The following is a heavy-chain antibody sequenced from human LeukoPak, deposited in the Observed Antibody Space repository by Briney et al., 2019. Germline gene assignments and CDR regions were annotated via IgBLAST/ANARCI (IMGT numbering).Heavy chain of an antibody. D-gene: IGHD6-13*01. CDR2: IYDSGST. V-gene: IGHV4-59*12. CDR1: GGSISGYY. CDR3: ARVSKLGWFDP. Sequence: PSETLSLTCAVSGGSISGYYWSWIRQPPGKGLEWIGYIYDSGSTNYNPSLKSRVTISVDRSKNQFSLKLSSVTAADTAVYYCARVSKLGWFDPWGQGTLVTVSS. J-gene: IGHJ5*02.